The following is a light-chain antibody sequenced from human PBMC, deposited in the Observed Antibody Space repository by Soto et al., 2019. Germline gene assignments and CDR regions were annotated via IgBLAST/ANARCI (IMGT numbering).Light chain of an antibody. CDR1: NIGSRS. V-gene: IGLV3-21*02. CDR3: QVWDTTSDHWM. CDR2: DDS. Sequence: SYELTQPPSVSVAPRQTATITCGGNNIGSRSVHWYQQKSGQAPVLVVFDDSVRPSGIPERISGYNSGNTATLTISGVEAGDEDEYYCQVWDTTSDHWMFGGGTKVTVL. J-gene: IGLJ3*02.